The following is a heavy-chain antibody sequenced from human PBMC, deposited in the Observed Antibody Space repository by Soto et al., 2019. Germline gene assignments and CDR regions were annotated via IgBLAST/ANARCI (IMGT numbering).Heavy chain of an antibody. CDR3: ARHKDTSSRYLLPDY. Sequence: SETLSLTCTVSGGSITSSSHYWGWIRQPPGKGLEWIGSIYYRGNTYYNPSLKSRVTISVDTSKEQFSLKVTSVTATDTAVYYCARHKDTSSRYLLPDYLGQGALVTV. D-gene: IGHD6-13*01. V-gene: IGHV4-39*01. CDR2: IYYRGNT. J-gene: IGHJ4*02. CDR1: GGSITSSSHY.